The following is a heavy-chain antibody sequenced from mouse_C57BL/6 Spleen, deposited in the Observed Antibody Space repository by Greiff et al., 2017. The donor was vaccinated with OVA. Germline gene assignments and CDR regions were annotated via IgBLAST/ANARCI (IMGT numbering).Heavy chain of an antibody. CDR2: ISGGGGNT. J-gene: IGHJ3*01. D-gene: IGHD2-2*01. V-gene: IGHV5-9*01. CDR3: ASYGYDGFAY. Sequence: EVKLQESGGGLVKPGGSLKLSCAASGFTFSSYTMSWVRQTPEKRLEWVATISGGGGNTYYPDSVKGRFTISRANAKNTLYLQMSSLRSEDTALYYCASYGYDGFAYWGQGTLVTVSA. CDR1: GFTFSSYT.